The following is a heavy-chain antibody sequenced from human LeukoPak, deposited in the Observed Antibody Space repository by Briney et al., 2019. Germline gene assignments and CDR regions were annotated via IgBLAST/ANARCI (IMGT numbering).Heavy chain of an antibody. CDR1: GFTFSTYA. V-gene: IGHV3-23*01. Sequence: GGSLRLSCAASGFTFSTYAMSWVRQAPGKGLEWVSAISGSGGSTYYADSVRGRFTISRDNSKNTLYLQMNSLRAEDTAVYYCAKSRSGGGSCYNYWGQGTLVTVSS. CDR3: AKSRSGGGSCYNY. J-gene: IGHJ4*02. D-gene: IGHD2-15*01. CDR2: ISGSGGST.